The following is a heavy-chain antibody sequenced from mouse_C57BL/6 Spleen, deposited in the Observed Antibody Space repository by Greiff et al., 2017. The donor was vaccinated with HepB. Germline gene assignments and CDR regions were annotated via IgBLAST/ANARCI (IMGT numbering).Heavy chain of an antibody. D-gene: IGHD1-1*01. CDR1: GFTFTDYY. CDR2: IRNKANGYTT. CDR3: ARTGYGSSFNY. J-gene: IGHJ2*01. Sequence: EVMLVESGGGLVQPGGSLSLSCAASGFTFTDYYMSWVRQPPGKALEWLGFIRNKANGYTTEYSASVKGRFTISRDNSQSILYLQMNALRAEDSATYYCARTGYGSSFNYWGQGTTLTVSS. V-gene: IGHV7-3*01.